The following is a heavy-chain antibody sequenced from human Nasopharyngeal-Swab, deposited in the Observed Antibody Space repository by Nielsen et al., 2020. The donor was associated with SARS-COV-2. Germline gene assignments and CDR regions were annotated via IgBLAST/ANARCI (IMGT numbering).Heavy chain of an antibody. J-gene: IGHJ4*02. V-gene: IGHV1-18*04. CDR3: ARGYYAPPDY. D-gene: IGHD3-10*01. CDR2: VRNGDT. Sequence: ASVQVSCKASGYTFSSYGMTWVRQAPGQGLEWMGWVRNGDTDYAQKLQGRVTMTTEKSTSTAYMELRSLRPDDTGVYYCARGYYAPPDYWGQGTPVTVSS. CDR1: GYTFSSYG.